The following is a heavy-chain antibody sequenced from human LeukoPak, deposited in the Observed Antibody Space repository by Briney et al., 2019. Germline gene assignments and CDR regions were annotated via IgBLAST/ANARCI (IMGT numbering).Heavy chain of an antibody. Sequence: GASVKVSCKASGYTFGSYDINWVRKATGQGLEWMGWMNHGSGNTGYAQRFQGRVTMTRDTSTNTAYMELSGLRSEDTAIYYCARLSETAAYYYTSGYYFLGYWGQGTLVTVDS. CDR3: ARLSETAAYYYTSGYYFLGY. J-gene: IGHJ4*02. CDR2: MNHGSGNT. V-gene: IGHV1-8*02. CDR1: GYTFGSYD. D-gene: IGHD3-22*01.